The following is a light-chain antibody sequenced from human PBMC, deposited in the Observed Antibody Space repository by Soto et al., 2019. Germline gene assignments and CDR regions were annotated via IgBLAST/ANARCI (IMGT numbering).Light chain of an antibody. J-gene: IGKJ3*01. CDR1: QSVLYTSNNQNY. CDR2: WAS. Sequence: DIVMTQSPESLPVSLGERATINCKSSQSVLYTSNNQNYLAWYQQKPGQPPKLLIYWASTRESGVPARFSGSGSGTDFTLTTSSLDAEAVAVYYCHQYYRTPFTFGPGTKVDIK. V-gene: IGKV4-1*01. CDR3: HQYYRTPFT.